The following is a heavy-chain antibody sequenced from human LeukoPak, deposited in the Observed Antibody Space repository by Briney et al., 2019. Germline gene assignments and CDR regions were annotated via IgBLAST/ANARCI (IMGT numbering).Heavy chain of an antibody. Sequence: GESLKISCKGSGYSFSSYWIGWVRQMPGKGLEWMGIIYPSDSDTRYSPSFQGQVTISADKSISTAYLQWSSLTASDTAMYYCGASPSATGTERYYWGQGTLVTVSS. CDR3: GASPSATGTERYY. V-gene: IGHV5-51*01. D-gene: IGHD6-13*01. CDR1: GYSFSSYW. CDR2: IYPSDSDT. J-gene: IGHJ4*02.